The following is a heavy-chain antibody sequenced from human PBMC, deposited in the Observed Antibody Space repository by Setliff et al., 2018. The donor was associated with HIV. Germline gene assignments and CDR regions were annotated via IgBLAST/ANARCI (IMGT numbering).Heavy chain of an antibody. Sequence: GGSLRLSCSASGFTFSGSALHWVRQASGKGLEWVGRIKTKTDGGTTDYAAPVTGRFTISRDDSENSLHLQMNSLKSEDTAVYYRTTGVDYWGQGTLVTVSS. J-gene: IGHJ4*02. CDR2: IKTKTDGGTT. CDR1: GFTFSGSA. CDR3: TTGVDY. V-gene: IGHV3-15*01.